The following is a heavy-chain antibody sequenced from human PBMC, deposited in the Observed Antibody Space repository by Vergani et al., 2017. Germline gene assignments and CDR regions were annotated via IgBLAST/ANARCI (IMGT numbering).Heavy chain of an antibody. Sequence: EVQLLESGGDLVQPGGSLRLSCAASGFTFNHYAMNWVRQAPGKGLEWVSGISGSGGSTYYAGSVKGRFTISRDSSKNTLYLQMNSLSAGDTAVYYWAKANPRNSGYDYLYDDHAMDVWGQGTPVTVSS. D-gene: IGHD5-12*01. V-gene: IGHV3-23*01. CDR1: GFTFNHYA. J-gene: IGHJ6*02. CDR2: ISGSGGST. CDR3: AKANPRNSGYDYLYDDHAMDV.